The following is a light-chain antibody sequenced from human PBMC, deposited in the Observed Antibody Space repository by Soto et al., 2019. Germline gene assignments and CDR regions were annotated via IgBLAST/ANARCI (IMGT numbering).Light chain of an antibody. V-gene: IGLV1-44*01. Sequence: QSVLTQPPSASGTPGQRVTISCSGSSSNIGSNTVNWYQQLPGTAPKLLIYSNNQRPSGVPYRFSGSKSGTSASLAISGLQSEDEADYYCAAWDASLNGYVFGTGTKLTVL. CDR3: AAWDASLNGYV. J-gene: IGLJ1*01. CDR1: SSNIGSNT. CDR2: SNN.